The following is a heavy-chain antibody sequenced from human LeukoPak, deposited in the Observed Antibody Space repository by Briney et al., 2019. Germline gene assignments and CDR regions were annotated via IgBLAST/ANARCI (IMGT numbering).Heavy chain of an antibody. J-gene: IGHJ4*02. D-gene: IGHD3-10*01. CDR3: ARMYGSGSYTVDY. Sequence: ASVKVSCKASGYTFTGYYMHWGRQALGQGLEWMGWINPNSGGTNYAQKFQGRVTMTRDTSISTAYMELSRLRSDDTAVYYCARMYGSGSYTVDYWGQGTLVTVSS. CDR1: GYTFTGYY. CDR2: INPNSGGT. V-gene: IGHV1-2*02.